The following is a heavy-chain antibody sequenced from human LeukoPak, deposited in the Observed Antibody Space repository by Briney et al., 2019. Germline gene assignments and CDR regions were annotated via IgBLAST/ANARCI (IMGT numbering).Heavy chain of an antibody. Sequence: ASVKVSCKASGYTFTGYYMHWVRQAPGQGLEWMGWINPNSGGTNYAQMFQGRVTMTSDTSISTAYMELSRLRSDDTAVYYCARDRPYDSSGYPFDYWGQGTLVTVSS. CDR2: INPNSGGT. J-gene: IGHJ4*02. D-gene: IGHD3-22*01. CDR1: GYTFTGYY. CDR3: ARDRPYDSSGYPFDY. V-gene: IGHV1-2*02.